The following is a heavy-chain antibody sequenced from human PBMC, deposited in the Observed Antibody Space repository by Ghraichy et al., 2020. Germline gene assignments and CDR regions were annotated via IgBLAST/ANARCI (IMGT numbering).Heavy chain of an antibody. Sequence: SETLSLTCTVSGGSISSYYWSWIRQPPGKGLEWIGYIYTSGSTNYNPSLKSRVTISVDTSKNQFSLKLSSVTAADTAVYYCARHVSGETGWALDSSGWPPYGMDVWGQGTTVTVSS. CDR3: ARHVSGETGWALDSSGWPPYGMDV. CDR1: GGSISSYY. CDR2: IYTSGST. D-gene: IGHD3-22*01. V-gene: IGHV4-4*09. J-gene: IGHJ6*02.